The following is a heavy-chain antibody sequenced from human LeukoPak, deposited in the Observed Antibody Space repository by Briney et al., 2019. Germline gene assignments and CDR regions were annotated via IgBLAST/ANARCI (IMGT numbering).Heavy chain of an antibody. CDR3: ARVGKYSSSSARYYYMDV. CDR1: GFTFSNYN. V-gene: IGHV3-48*04. D-gene: IGHD6-6*01. J-gene: IGHJ6*03. CDR2: ISSTSSTI. Sequence: GGSLRLSCAASGFTFSNYNMNWVRQAPGKGLEWVSYISSTSSTIYYPDSVNGRFTISRDNAKNSLYLQMNSLRAEDTAVYYCARVGKYSSSSARYYYMDVWGKGTTVTVSS.